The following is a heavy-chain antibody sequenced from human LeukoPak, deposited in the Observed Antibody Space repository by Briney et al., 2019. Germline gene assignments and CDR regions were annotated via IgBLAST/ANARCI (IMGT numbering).Heavy chain of an antibody. V-gene: IGHV3-48*01. CDR3: AREMYQLLLYYFDY. CDR2: ISSSSSTI. J-gene: IGHJ4*02. Sequence: PGGSLRLSCAASGFTFSSYSMNWVRQAPGKGLGWVSYISSSSSTIYYADSVKGRFTISRDNAKNSLYLQMNSLRAEDTAVYYCAREMYQLLLYYFDYWGQGTLVTVSS. CDR1: GFTFSSYS. D-gene: IGHD2-2*01.